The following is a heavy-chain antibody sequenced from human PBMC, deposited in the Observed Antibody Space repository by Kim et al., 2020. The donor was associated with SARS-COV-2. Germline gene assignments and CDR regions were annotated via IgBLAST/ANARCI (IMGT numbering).Heavy chain of an antibody. J-gene: IGHJ2*01. V-gene: IGHV4-39*07. CDR3: ARAEGSGYFDL. Sequence: TYYNPSLKSRVTISLDTSKNQFSLKLSSVTAADTAVYYCARAEGSGYFDLWGRGTLVTVSS. CDR2: T.